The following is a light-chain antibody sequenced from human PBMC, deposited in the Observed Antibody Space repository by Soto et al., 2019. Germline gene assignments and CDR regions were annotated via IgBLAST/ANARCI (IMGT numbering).Light chain of an antibody. CDR2: RDN. CDR3: AAWDDTVRSYV. V-gene: IGLV1-47*01. CDR1: ISNIGTNY. Sequence: QSVLTQPPSVSGTPRQRVTISCSGGISNIGTNYVHWFQQLPGTAPKVLSNRDNQRPSGVPDRFSGSKSGTSASLAISGLRSEDEAEYYCAAWDDTVRSYVFGTGTKLTVL. J-gene: IGLJ1*01.